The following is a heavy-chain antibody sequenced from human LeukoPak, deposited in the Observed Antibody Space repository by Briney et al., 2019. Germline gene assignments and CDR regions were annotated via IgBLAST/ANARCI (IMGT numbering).Heavy chain of an antibody. J-gene: IGHJ4*02. CDR2: IYTSGST. CDR1: GGSISSYY. CDR3: ARQGATTLFDY. Sequence: PSETLSFTCTVSGGSISSYYWSWIRQPPGKGLEWIGYIYTSGSTNYNPSLKSRVTISVDTSKNQFSLKLSSVTAADTAVYYCARQGATTLFDYWGQGTLVTVSS. D-gene: IGHD5-12*01. V-gene: IGHV4-4*09.